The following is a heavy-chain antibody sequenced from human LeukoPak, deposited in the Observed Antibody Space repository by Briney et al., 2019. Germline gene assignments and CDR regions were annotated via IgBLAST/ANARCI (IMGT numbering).Heavy chain of an antibody. D-gene: IGHD3-3*01. CDR2: IKQDGSEK. CDR1: GFTFSSYW. CDR3: ARVKSPRFNWFDP. V-gene: IGHV3-7*01. Sequence: PGGSLRLSCAASGFTFSSYWMSWVRQAPGKGLEWVANIKQDGSEKYYVDSVKGRFTISRDNAKNSLYLQMNSLRAEDTAVYYCARVKSPRFNWFDPWGQGTLVTVSS. J-gene: IGHJ5*02.